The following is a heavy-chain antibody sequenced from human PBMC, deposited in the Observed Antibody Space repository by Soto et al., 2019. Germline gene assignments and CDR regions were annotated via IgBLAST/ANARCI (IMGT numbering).Heavy chain of an antibody. D-gene: IGHD3-22*01. CDR3: AKDRPRYYYDSSGIDY. V-gene: IGHV3-23*01. CDR1: GFTFSRYA. CDR2: ISGSGGST. J-gene: IGHJ4*02. Sequence: EVQLLESGGGLVQPGGSLRLSCAASGFTFSRYAMSWVRQAPGRGLEWVSAISGSGGSTYYADSVKGRFTISRDNSKNTLYLQINSLRAEDTAVYYCAKDRPRYYYDSSGIDYWGQGTLVTVSS.